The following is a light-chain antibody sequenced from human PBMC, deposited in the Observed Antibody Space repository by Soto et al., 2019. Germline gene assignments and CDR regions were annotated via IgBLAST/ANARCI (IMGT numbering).Light chain of an antibody. J-gene: IGLJ1*01. CDR1: SSNIGAGYD. Sequence: QSVLTQPPSVSGAPGQRVTISCTGSSSNIGAGYDVHWYQQLPGTAPKLLIYGNSNRPSGVPDRFSGSKSGTSASLAITGLQAADEADYYCQSYDSSVTLRVFGTGTKLTVL. CDR3: QSYDSSVTLRV. V-gene: IGLV1-40*01. CDR2: GNS.